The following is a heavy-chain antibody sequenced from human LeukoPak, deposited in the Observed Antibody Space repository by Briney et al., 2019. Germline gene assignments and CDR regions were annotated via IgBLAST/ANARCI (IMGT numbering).Heavy chain of an antibody. J-gene: IGHJ4*02. CDR3: ARETGSGSRDY. D-gene: IGHD3-10*01. Sequence: SETLSLTCTVSGGSISSYYWSWIRQPPGKGLEWIGYIYYSGSTNYNPSLKSRVTISVDTSKNQFSLKLSSVTAADTAVYYCARETGSGSRDYWGQGTLVTVSS. CDR2: IYYSGST. V-gene: IGHV4-59*01. CDR1: GGSISSYY.